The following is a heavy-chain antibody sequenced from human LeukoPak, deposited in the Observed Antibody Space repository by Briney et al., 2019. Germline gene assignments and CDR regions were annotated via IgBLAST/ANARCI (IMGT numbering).Heavy chain of an antibody. J-gene: IGHJ4*02. CDR2: INQDESKK. Sequence: GGSLRLSCAASGFSFSNDWMCWVRQAPGKGLEWVANINQDESKKYYVDSVKGRFTISRDNAKNSLYLQMSSPRAEDTAVYYCARDHAYRTDYWGQGTLVTVSS. CDR3: ARDHAYRTDY. D-gene: IGHD2-2*01. V-gene: IGHV3-7*01. CDR1: GFSFSNDW.